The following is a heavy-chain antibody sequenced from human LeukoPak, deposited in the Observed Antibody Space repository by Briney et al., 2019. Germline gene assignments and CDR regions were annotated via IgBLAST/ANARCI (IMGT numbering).Heavy chain of an antibody. CDR3: ARGVSRGYSYGRYYMDV. CDR1: GYTFTSYY. J-gene: IGHJ6*03. CDR2: INPSGGST. V-gene: IGHV1-46*01. D-gene: IGHD5-18*01. Sequence: ASVKVSCKASGYTFTSYYVHWVRQAPGEGLEWMGIINPSGGSTIYAQKFQGRVTMTWDMSTSTVYMELSSLRSEDTAVYYCARGVSRGYSYGRYYMDVWGKGTTVTVSS.